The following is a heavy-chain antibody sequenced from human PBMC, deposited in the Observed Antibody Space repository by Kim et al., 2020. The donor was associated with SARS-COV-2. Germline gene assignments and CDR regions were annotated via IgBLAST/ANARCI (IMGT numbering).Heavy chain of an antibody. V-gene: IGHV2-5*02. CDR3: ARTSWAVTGPRPLDY. J-gene: IGHJ4*02. D-gene: IGHD6-19*01. CDR2: IYWDDDK. CDR1: GFSLSTSGVG. Sequence: SGPTLVNPTQTLTLTCDFSGFSLSTSGVGVGWIRPPPGKALEWLALIYWDDDKRYSPSLKSRLTITKDTPKNQVVLTMINMDPVDTATYYCARTSWAVTGPRPLDYWGQGTLVTVSS.